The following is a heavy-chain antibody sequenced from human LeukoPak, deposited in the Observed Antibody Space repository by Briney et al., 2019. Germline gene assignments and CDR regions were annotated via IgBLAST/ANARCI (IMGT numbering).Heavy chain of an antibody. V-gene: IGHV3-48*01. Sequence: GGSLRLSCAASGFIFNTFSMNWVRQAPGKGLEWISYISSSGNTIYYADSVKSRFTISGDNAKNSLYLQMNSLRADDTALYYCARVRGLVAAAHYFDYWGQGTLVTTSS. CDR2: ISSSGNTI. D-gene: IGHD6-13*01. J-gene: IGHJ4*02. CDR3: ARVRGLVAAAHYFDY. CDR1: GFIFNTFS.